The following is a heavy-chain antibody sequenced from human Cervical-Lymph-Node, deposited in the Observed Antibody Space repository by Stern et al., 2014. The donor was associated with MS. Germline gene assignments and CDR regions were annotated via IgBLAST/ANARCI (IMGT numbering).Heavy chain of an antibody. CDR1: EYTHNNYL. J-gene: IGHJ6*02. CDR2: INPSGAT. D-gene: IGHD2-15*01. V-gene: IGHV1-46*02. CDR3: AVRYCSGGRCYSVPDV. Sequence: QVQLGQSGPEVKKPGASVKVSCKASEYTHNNYLIHWVRQAPGQRPDWMGVINPSGATNYAQKVQDRVTMTTDASTSTFYMELSRLRSEDTAVYYCAVRYCSGGRCYSVPDVWGQGTTVIVSS.